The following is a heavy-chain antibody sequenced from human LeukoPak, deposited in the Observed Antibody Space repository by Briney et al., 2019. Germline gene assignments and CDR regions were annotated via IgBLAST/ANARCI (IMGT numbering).Heavy chain of an antibody. CDR3: ARRYGISSYAFDI. CDR2: ISSSNTI. Sequence: GGSLRLSCAASGFTFSSYEMNWVRQAPGKGLEWVSYISSSNTIYYTDSAKGRVTISRDNAKNSLYLLMNSLRAEDTAVYYCARRYGISSYAFDIWGQGTMVTVPS. J-gene: IGHJ3*02. V-gene: IGHV3-48*03. CDR1: GFTFSSYE. D-gene: IGHD6-13*01.